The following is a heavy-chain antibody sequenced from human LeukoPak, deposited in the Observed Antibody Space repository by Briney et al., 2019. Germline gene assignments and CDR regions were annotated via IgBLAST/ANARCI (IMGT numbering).Heavy chain of an antibody. Sequence: GGSLRLSCVASGFTFSNYAMSWVRQSPGKGLEWVSAISGGGGSTYYADSVKGRLTISRDNSKNTLYVQMNSLGAEDTAVYYCVKGSSNARPYYFDYWGQGTLVTVSS. D-gene: IGHD2-8*01. CDR1: GFTFSNYA. CDR3: VKGSSNARPYYFDY. CDR2: ISGGGGST. V-gene: IGHV3-23*01. J-gene: IGHJ4*02.